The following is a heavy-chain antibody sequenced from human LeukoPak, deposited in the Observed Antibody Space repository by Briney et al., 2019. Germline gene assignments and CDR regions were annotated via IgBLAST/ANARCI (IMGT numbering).Heavy chain of an antibody. CDR2: ISGYNDNP. J-gene: IGHJ4*02. Sequence: ASVKVSCKASGYTFTNFGISWVRQAPGQGLEWMGWISGYNDNPNYAQKLQGRVTLTTDTSTSTAYMELRSLRHDDTAAYYCARDDSADWGQGTLVSVSS. V-gene: IGHV1-18*01. CDR3: ARDDSAD. D-gene: IGHD2-21*01. CDR1: GYTFTNFG.